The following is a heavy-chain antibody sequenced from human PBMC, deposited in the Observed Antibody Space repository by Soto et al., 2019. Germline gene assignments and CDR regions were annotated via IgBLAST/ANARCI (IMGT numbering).Heavy chain of an antibody. Sequence: GAAVKVSCKACGYTFTSYGISWVRQAPGQGLEWMGWISAYNGNTNYAQKLQGRVTVTTDTSTSTAYMELRSLRSEDTAVYYCARDLAGGDYPYYFDYWGQGTLVTVSS. V-gene: IGHV1-18*01. D-gene: IGHD4-17*01. CDR3: ARDLAGGDYPYYFDY. CDR1: GYTFTSYG. CDR2: ISAYNGNT. J-gene: IGHJ4*02.